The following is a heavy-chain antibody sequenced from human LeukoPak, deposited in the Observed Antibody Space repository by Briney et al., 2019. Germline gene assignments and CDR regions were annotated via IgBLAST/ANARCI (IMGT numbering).Heavy chain of an antibody. V-gene: IGHV4-34*01. D-gene: IGHD3-10*01. CDR3: ARHVTMVHRYHYYYMDV. CDR1: GGSFSGYY. CDR2: INHSGST. Sequence: SETLSLTCAVYGGSFSGYYWSWIRQPPGKGLEWIGEINHSGSTNYNPSLKSRVTISVDTSKNQFSLKLSSVTAADTAAYYCARHVTMVHRYHYYYMDVWGKGTTVTISS. J-gene: IGHJ6*03.